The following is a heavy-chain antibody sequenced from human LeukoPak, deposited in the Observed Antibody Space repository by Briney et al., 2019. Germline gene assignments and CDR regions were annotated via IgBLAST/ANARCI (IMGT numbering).Heavy chain of an antibody. V-gene: IGHV4-39*01. CDR3: ARTSMTTVTNFDY. J-gene: IGHJ4*02. CDR2: IYYSGST. Sequence: TSETLSLTCSVSGGSISSGAYYWGWIRQPPGKGLEWIGSIYYSGSTYYNPSLKSRVTISVDTSKNQFSLKLSSVTAADTAVYYCARTSMTTVTNFDYWGQGTLVTVSS. D-gene: IGHD4-17*01. CDR1: GGSISSGAYY.